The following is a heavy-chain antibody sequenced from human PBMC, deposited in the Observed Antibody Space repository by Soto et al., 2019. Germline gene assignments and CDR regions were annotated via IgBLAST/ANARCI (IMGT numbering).Heavy chain of an antibody. J-gene: IGHJ6*02. CDR2: FDPEDGET. D-gene: IGHD3-16*01. Sequence: ASVKVSCKVSGYTLTELSMHWVRQAPGKGLEWMGGFDPEDGETIYAQKFQGRVTMTEDTSTDTAYMELSSLRSEDTAVYYCAKGIRGTSHYYYYGMDVWGQGTTVTVSS. CDR3: AKGIRGTSHYYYYGMDV. CDR1: GYTLTELS. V-gene: IGHV1-24*01.